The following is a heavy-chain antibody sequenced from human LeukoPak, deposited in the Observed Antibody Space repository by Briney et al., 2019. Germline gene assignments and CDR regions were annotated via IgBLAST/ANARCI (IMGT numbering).Heavy chain of an antibody. V-gene: IGHV3-30-3*01. D-gene: IGHD3-3*01. CDR3: ARGFLEWLLYGGADY. CDR2: ISHDGTTK. CDR1: GFTFSRYS. J-gene: IGHJ4*02. Sequence: GGSLRLSCESSGFTFSRYSMHWVRQAPGKGLEWVAVISHDGTTKYNADSVEGRFTISRDNSRNTLYLQMNSLRPDDTAVYFCARGFLEWLLYGGADYWGQGTLVTVAS.